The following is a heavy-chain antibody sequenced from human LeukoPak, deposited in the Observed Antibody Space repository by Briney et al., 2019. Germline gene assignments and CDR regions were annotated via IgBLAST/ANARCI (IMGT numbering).Heavy chain of an antibody. D-gene: IGHD3-10*01. CDR2: ISYDGSNK. V-gene: IGHV3-30*18. CDR1: GFTFSSYG. CDR3: AKGLHSPPIRWFGEPPAGMDV. Sequence: GGSLRLSCAASGFTFSSYGMHWVRQAPGKGLEWVAVISYDGSNKYYADSVKGRFTISRDNSKNTLYLQMNSLRAEDTAVYYCAKGLHSPPIRWFGEPPAGMDVWGQGTTVTVSS. J-gene: IGHJ6*02.